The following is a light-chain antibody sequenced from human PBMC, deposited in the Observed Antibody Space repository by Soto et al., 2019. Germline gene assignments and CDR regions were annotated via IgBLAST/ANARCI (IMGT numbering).Light chain of an antibody. Sequence: DIQMTQSPSSLSASVGDRVTITCQASQDITNYLNWYQQKPGKAPRLLLYDASSLETGVPSRFSGSGSGTDFTFTIRSLQPEDLATYYCQHYDHLPIPVGQGTRLEIK. CDR2: DAS. J-gene: IGKJ5*01. CDR3: QHYDHLPIP. V-gene: IGKV1-33*01. CDR1: QDITNY.